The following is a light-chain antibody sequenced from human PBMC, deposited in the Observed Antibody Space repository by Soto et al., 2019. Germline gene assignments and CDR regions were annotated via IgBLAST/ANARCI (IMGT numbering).Light chain of an antibody. V-gene: IGKV4-1*01. CDR3: QQYYSTPFT. Sequence: DIVMTQSPDSLAVSLGERATINCKSSQSVLFSSNNKNYLAWYQQKPGQPPKLLIYCASTRESGVPDRFSGSGTRTDFTLTISRLQAEDVAVYYCQQYYSTPFTFGPGTKVEIK. CDR1: QSVLFSSNNKNY. J-gene: IGKJ3*01. CDR2: CAS.